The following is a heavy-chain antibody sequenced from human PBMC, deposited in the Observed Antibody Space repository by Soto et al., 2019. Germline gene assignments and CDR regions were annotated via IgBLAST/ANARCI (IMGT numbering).Heavy chain of an antibody. Sequence: QVQLQESGPGLVKPSETLSLTCTVSGGSISGYYWSWIRQPPGKGLEWVGYVSYSGSPNYNPSLKSRVTISIDTSQNQVSLKLSSVTAADTAVYYCARAGRSSSKTVFDYWGQGTLVTVSS. D-gene: IGHD6-6*01. V-gene: IGHV4-59*01. CDR3: ARAGRSSSKTVFDY. CDR2: VSYSGSP. CDR1: GGSISGYY. J-gene: IGHJ4*02.